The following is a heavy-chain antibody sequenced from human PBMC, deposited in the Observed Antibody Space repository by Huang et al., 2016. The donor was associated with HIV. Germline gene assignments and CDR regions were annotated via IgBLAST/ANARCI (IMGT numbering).Heavy chain of an antibody. CDR1: EYTFTGYY. CDR3: ARPAHYYDSSGYLKY. CDR2: INPNSGGT. V-gene: IGHV1-2*02. D-gene: IGHD3-22*01. Sequence: QVQLVQSGAEVKKPGASVKVSCKASEYTFTGYYLHWVRQAPGQGLEWRGGINPNSGGTNYAQKFQGRVTMTRDTSISTAYMELSRLRSDDTAVYYCARPAHYYDSSGYLKYWGQGTLVTVSS. J-gene: IGHJ4*01.